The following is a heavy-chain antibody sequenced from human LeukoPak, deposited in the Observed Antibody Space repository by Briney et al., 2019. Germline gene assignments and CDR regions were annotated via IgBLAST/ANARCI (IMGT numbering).Heavy chain of an antibody. V-gene: IGHV3-30*02. CDR2: IRYDGSNK. CDR1: YX. Sequence: YXXHXVRQAPGXGLXWVAFIRYDGSNKXYXXSVKGRVTISRXXSXXTLYLQMNSLRAEDTAVYYXXXXXXXXXXXLXYWGXXXXXXVSS. J-gene: IGHJ4*01. CDR3: XXXXXXXXXXLXY.